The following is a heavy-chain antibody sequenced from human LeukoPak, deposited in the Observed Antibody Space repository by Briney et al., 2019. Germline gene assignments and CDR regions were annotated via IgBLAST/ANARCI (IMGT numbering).Heavy chain of an antibody. J-gene: IGHJ4*02. CDR2: IYYSGST. D-gene: IGHD4-17*01. V-gene: IGHV4-31*03. CDR3: ARTKTRTVTQGFDY. Sequence: NLSLTCPVPGGPLSRGGYYLSWVRPPPGKGLEGVWYIYYSGSTYYNPSLKSRVTISVDTSKNQFSLKLSSVTAADTAVYYCARTKTRTVTQGFDYWGQGTLVTVSS. CDR1: GGPLSRGGYY.